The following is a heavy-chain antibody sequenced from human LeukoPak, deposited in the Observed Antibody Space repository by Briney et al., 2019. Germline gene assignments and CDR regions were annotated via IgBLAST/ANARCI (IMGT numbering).Heavy chain of an antibody. CDR3: ARDHYSSSWYSGDAFDI. Sequence: GGSLRLSCAASGFTFSSYSMNWVRQAPGKGLEWVSSISSSSSYIYYADSVKGRFTISRDNAKNSLYLQMNSLRAEDTAVYYCARDHYSSSWYSGDAFDIWGQGTMVTVSS. CDR1: GFTFSSYS. V-gene: IGHV3-21*01. J-gene: IGHJ3*02. D-gene: IGHD6-13*01. CDR2: ISSSSSYI.